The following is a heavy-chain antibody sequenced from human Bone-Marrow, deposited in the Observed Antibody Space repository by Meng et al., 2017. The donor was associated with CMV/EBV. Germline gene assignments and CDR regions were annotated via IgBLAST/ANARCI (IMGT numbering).Heavy chain of an antibody. D-gene: IGHD5-18*01. J-gene: IGHJ5*02. Sequence: ASVKVSCKGSGYSFTSYGISWVRQAPGQGLEWMGWISAYNGNTNYAQKFQGRVTMTTDTSTSKAYMELRRLSSDDTAVYYCATNDSYGYWFDHWGQGTLVTVSS. CDR1: GYSFTSYG. V-gene: IGHV1-18*01. CDR3: ATNDSYGYWFDH. CDR2: ISAYNGNT.